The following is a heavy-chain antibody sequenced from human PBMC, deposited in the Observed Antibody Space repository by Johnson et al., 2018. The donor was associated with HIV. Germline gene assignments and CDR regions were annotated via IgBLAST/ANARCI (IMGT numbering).Heavy chain of an antibody. Sequence: VQLVESGGVVVQPGGSLILSCAASGFTFDDYAMHWVRQAPGKGLELVSLISWDGGSTYYADSMKGRFTISRDNSKDTVFLQMNSLRAEDTALYLCTRSGGGSTTFLDAFDIWGQGTMVTVSS. CDR2: ISWDGGST. V-gene: IGHV3-43D*03. CDR1: GFTFDDYA. J-gene: IGHJ3*02. CDR3: TRSGGGSTTFLDAFDI. D-gene: IGHD2-15*01.